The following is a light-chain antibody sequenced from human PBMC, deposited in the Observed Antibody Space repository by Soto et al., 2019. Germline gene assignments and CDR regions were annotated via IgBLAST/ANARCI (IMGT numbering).Light chain of an antibody. V-gene: IGLV1-44*01. Sequence: QLVLTQPPSASGTPGQRVTISCSGSRSNIGSNTVNWYQQLPGTAPKLLIYSNNLRPSGVPDRFSGSKSGTSASLAISGLQSEDEADYYCATWDDSLNGFVFGTGTKLTVL. CDR2: SNN. CDR3: ATWDDSLNGFV. J-gene: IGLJ1*01. CDR1: RSNIGSNT.